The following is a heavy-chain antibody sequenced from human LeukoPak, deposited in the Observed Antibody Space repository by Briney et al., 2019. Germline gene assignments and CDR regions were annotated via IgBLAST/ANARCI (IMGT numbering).Heavy chain of an antibody. CDR3: ARSHHYDILTGSPRAEYFQH. Sequence: ASVKVSCKASGYTFTSYGISWVRQAPGQGLEWMGWISAYNGNTNYAQKLQGRVTMTTDTSTSTAYMELRSLRSDDTAVYYCARSHHYDILTGSPRAEYFQHWGQGTLVTVSS. CDR1: GYTFTSYG. D-gene: IGHD3-9*01. CDR2: ISAYNGNT. J-gene: IGHJ1*01. V-gene: IGHV1-18*01.